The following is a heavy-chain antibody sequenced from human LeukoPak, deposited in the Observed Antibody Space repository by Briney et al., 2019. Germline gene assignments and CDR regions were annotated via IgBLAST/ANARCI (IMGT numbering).Heavy chain of an antibody. J-gene: IGHJ4*02. CDR2: ISYDGSNK. D-gene: IGHD3-22*01. V-gene: IGHV3-30*04. CDR1: GFTFSSYA. CDR3: ARGSRNHYDYSGYYNY. Sequence: GGSLRLSCAASGFTFSSYAMHWVRQAPGKGLEWVAVISYDGSNKYYADSVKGRFTISRDNSKNTLYLQMNSLRAEDMAVYYCARGSRNHYDYSGYYNYWGQGTLVTVSS.